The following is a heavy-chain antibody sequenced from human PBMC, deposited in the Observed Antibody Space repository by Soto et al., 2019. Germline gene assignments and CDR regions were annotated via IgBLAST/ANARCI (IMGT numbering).Heavy chain of an antibody. CDR3: ARVIPPQSVSCERIYYYYGMDV. CDR2: IYYSGSI. Sequence: PSETLSLTCTVSGGSISSQYWSWIRQPPGMGPEWIGYIYYSGSINYNPSLKSRVTISVDTSKNQFSLKLSSVTAADTAVYYCARVIPPQSVSCERIYYYYGMDVWGQGTTVTVSS. CDR1: GGSISSQY. D-gene: IGHD1-1*01. J-gene: IGHJ6*02. V-gene: IGHV4-59*11.